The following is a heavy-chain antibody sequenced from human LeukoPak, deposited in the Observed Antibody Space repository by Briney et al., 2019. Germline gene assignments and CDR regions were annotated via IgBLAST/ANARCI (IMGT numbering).Heavy chain of an antibody. CDR1: RGSVSSSTYY. V-gene: IGHV4-39*07. CDR2: IYYTGST. J-gene: IGHJ4*02. D-gene: IGHD2-8*01. CDR3: TAEKNGSPHY. Sequence: SETLSLTCTVSRGSVSSSTYYWSWVRQPPGKGLEWIASIYYTGSTYYNPSLKSRVTMSLDMSKNEFFLTMTSVTAADTAVYFCTAEKNGSPHYWGQGTQVTVSS.